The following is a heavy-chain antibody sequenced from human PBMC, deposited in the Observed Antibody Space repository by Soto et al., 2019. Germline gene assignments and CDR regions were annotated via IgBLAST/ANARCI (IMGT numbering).Heavy chain of an antibody. CDR3: ARAVRGSYYDY. J-gene: IGHJ4*02. Sequence: PSETLSLTCTVSGGSISSYYWGWIRQPPGKGLEWIGYIYYSGSTYYNPSLKSRVTISVDTSKNQFSLKLSSVTAADTAVYYCARAVRGSYYDYWGQGTLVTVSS. V-gene: IGHV4-59*08. CDR2: IYYSGST. D-gene: IGHD1-26*01. CDR1: GGSISSYY.